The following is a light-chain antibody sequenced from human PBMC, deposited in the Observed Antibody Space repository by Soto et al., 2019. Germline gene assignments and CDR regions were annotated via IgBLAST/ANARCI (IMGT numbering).Light chain of an antibody. Sequence: EIVLTQSPGTLSLSPGERATLSCRASQSVSSSYLAWYQQKPGQAPRLLIYGASSRATGIPDGFSGSGSGTDFTLTISRLEPEDFAVYYCQQYGPTNTFGQGNKV. CDR1: QSVSSSY. V-gene: IGKV3-20*01. J-gene: IGKJ1*01. CDR3: QQYGPTNT. CDR2: GAS.